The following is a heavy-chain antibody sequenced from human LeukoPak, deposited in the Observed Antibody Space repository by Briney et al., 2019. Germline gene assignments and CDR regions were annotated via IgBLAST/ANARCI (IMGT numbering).Heavy chain of an antibody. CDR1: GYRFTSNY. CDR3: VRQYCSSISCYKAADY. J-gene: IGHJ4*02. D-gene: IGHD2-2*02. Sequence: GESLKISCKGSGYRFTSNYIGWVRQMPGKGLEWMGIIYPGDSDTRYSPSFQGQVTISADKSISTAYLQWSSLKASDTAMYYCVRQYCSSISCYKAADYWGQGTLVTVSS. V-gene: IGHV5-51*01. CDR2: IYPGDSDT.